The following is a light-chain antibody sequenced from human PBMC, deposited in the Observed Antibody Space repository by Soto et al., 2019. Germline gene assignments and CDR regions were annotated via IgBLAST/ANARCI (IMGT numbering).Light chain of an antibody. Sequence: ETVMTQSPVTLSVSPGYTATLSCRASQRVSSHLAWYQQKPGQAPRLLIYAASTRATGIPVRFSGSGSETEFTLTISSLQSEDFAVYYCQQYNNWPRTFGQGTKVDIK. CDR1: QRVSSH. CDR3: QQYNNWPRT. V-gene: IGKV3-15*01. CDR2: AAS. J-gene: IGKJ1*01.